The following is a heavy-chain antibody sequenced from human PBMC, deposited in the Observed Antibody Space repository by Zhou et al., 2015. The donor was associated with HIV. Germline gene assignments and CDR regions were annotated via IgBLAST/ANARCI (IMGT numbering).Heavy chain of an antibody. CDR1: GGTFSSYA. CDR3: ATGIAVAGTLDAIFDY. CDR2: IIPIFGTA. J-gene: IGHJ4*02. V-gene: IGHV1-69*01. D-gene: IGHD6-19*01. Sequence: QVQLVQSGAEVKKPGSSVKVSCKASGGTFSSYAISWVRQAPGQGLEWMGGIIPIFGTANYAQKFQGRVTITADESTSTAYMELSSLRSEDTAVYYCATGIAVAGTLDAIFDYVGPGNPGHRLL.